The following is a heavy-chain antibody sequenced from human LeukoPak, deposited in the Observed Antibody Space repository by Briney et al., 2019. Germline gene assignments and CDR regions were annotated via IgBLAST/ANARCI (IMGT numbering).Heavy chain of an antibody. CDR2: ISGSGYST. D-gene: IGHD2-15*01. CDR1: GFTFNNYA. CDR3: AKSGRYCSGGSCYQEASLDY. J-gene: IGHJ4*02. Sequence: PGGTLRLSCAASGFTFNNYAMTWVRQAPGKGLEWVSAISGSGYSTYYADSVKGRFTISRDNSKNTLYLQMNTLRAEDTAIYYCAKSGRYCSGGSCYQEASLDYWGQGTLVTVSS. V-gene: IGHV3-23*01.